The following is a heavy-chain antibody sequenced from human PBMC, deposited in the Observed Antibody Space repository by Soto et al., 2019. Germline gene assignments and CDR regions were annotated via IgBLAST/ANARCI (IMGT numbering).Heavy chain of an antibody. CDR2: IYYSGST. CDR1: SGSIINYY. CDR3: ASRLTLATTTGDAFDL. J-gene: IGHJ3*01. Sequence: QVQLQESGPGLVKPSETLSLTCTVSSGSIINYYWSWIRQPPGKGLEWIGFIYYSGSTNYTSVITSRSNMTVEMSRQQHYLKLNSVTAADTAVYYCASRLTLATTTGDAFDLWDQGTMVTVSS. V-gene: IGHV4-59*01. D-gene: IGHD4-17*01.